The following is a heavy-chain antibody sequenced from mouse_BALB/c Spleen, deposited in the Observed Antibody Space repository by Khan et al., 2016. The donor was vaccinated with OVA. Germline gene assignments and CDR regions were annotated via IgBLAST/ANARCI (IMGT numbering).Heavy chain of an antibody. CDR3: ARSTYRYAFAY. Sequence: EVQLVETGPSLVKPSQTLSLTCSVTGDSITSGYWSWIRKFPGNKLEYMGYMIYTGYTDYNPSLKSRIAITRHTSKNQYYLQLNSVTAEDTATYYCARSTYRYAFAYWGQGTLVTVSA. J-gene: IGHJ3*01. CDR1: GDSITSGY. CDR2: MIYTGYT. V-gene: IGHV3-8*02. D-gene: IGHD2-14*01.